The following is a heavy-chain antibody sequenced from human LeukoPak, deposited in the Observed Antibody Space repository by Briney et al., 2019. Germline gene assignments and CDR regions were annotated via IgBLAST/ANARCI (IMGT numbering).Heavy chain of an antibody. CDR3: ARGYASGRYSDY. CDR1: GGSISYYY. D-gene: IGHD3-10*01. V-gene: IGHV4-4*07. Sequence: SETLSLTCTVSGGSISYYYWNWIRQSAGKGLEWIGRIYASGTTNYNPSLKSRVTMSVDTSKNQFSLKLSSVTAADTAVYYCARGYASGRYSDYWGQGTLVTVSS. CDR2: IYASGTT. J-gene: IGHJ4*02.